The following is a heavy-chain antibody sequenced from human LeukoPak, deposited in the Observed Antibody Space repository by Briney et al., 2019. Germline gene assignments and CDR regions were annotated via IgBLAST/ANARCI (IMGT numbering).Heavy chain of an antibody. CDR1: GGTFSSYA. Sequence: ASVKVSCKASGGTFSSYAISWVRQAPGQGLEWMGGIIPIFGTANYAQKFQGRVTITADESTSTAYMELSSLRSGDTAVYYCARSQDKIAAAGGDWGQGTLVTVSS. CDR3: ARSQDKIAAAGGD. D-gene: IGHD6-13*01. J-gene: IGHJ4*02. V-gene: IGHV1-69*13. CDR2: IIPIFGTA.